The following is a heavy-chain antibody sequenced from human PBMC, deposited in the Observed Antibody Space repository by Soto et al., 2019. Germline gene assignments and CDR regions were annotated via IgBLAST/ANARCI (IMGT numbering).Heavy chain of an antibody. CDR1: GGSISSGGYY. D-gene: IGHD6-19*01. CDR2: IYYSGST. CDR3: ARVRAVSRYGMDV. V-gene: IGHV4-31*03. J-gene: IGHJ6*02. Sequence: SETLSLTCTVSGGSISSGGYYWSWIRQHPGKGLEWIGYIYYSGSTYYNPSLKSRVTISVDTSKNQFSLKLSSVTAADTAVYYCARVRAVSRYGMDVWGQGTTVTVSS.